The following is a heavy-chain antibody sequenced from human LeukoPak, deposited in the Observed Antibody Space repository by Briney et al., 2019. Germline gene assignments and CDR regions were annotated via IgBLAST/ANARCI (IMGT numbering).Heavy chain of an antibody. J-gene: IGHJ3*02. CDR3: AKEVYYFDTSGLYSFAFDI. V-gene: IGHV3-30*18. D-gene: IGHD3-22*01. CDR2: ISYDGSNK. CDR1: GFSFSSYG. Sequence: GGSLRLSCAASGFSFSSYGMHWVRQAPGKGLEWVALISYDGSNKYYADSVKGRFTISRDNSKNTLYLQMNSLRAEDTAVYYCAKEVYYFDTSGLYSFAFDIWGQGTMVTVPS.